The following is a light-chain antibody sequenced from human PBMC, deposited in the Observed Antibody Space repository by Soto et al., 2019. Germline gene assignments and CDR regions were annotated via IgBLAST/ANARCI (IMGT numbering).Light chain of an antibody. Sequence: AIQLTQSPSSLSASVGDRVTITCRASQGISSALAWYQQKPGKAPKLRIYDASSLESGVPSRFSGSGSGTDFTLTISSLQPEDFATYYCQQFNNYPPLTFGQGTRLEIK. CDR1: QGISSA. CDR3: QQFNNYPPLT. CDR2: DAS. J-gene: IGKJ5*01. V-gene: IGKV1D-13*01.